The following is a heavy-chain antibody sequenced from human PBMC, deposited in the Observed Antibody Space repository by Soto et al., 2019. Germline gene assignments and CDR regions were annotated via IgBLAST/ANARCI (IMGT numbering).Heavy chain of an antibody. J-gene: IGHJ6*02. Sequence: QVQLVQSGAEVKKPGASVKISCKASGYTFTSYAVHWVRQAPGQRLEWMGWIHAGNGYTKYSQNFHGRVTITRDTSARTVYMELSSLRSEDTAVYYCARSRHGSGSYTHFYYGLDVWGQGTTVTVSS. CDR2: IHAGNGYT. D-gene: IGHD3-10*01. V-gene: IGHV1-3*01. CDR3: ARSRHGSGSYTHFYYGLDV. CDR1: GYTFTSYA.